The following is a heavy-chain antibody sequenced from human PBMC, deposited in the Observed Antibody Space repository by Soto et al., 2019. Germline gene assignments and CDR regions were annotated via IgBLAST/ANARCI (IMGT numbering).Heavy chain of an antibody. V-gene: IGHV5-10-1*01. CDR2: IDPSDSPT. Sequence: PGESLKISCKGSGYTFTGYWINWVRQMPGKGLEWMGKIDPSDSPTNYSPSYSPSFQGHVTISADKSISTAYPQWSSLKASDTAMYYCASSYYNLYAFDIWGQGTMVTVSS. D-gene: IGHD3-10*01. CDR3: ASSYYNLYAFDI. J-gene: IGHJ3*02. CDR1: GYTFTGYW.